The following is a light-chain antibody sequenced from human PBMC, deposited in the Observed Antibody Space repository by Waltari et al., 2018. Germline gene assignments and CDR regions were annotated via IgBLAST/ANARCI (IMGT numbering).Light chain of an antibody. J-gene: IGKJ5*01. CDR2: DAS. Sequence: EIVLTQSPATLSLSPGERATLSCRASQSVSSYLAWYQQKPGQAPMLLIYDASNRATGIPARFSGSGSGTDFTLTISGREPEDFAAYYCQQRSNSITFGQGTRLEIK. CDR3: QQRSNSIT. V-gene: IGKV3-11*01. CDR1: QSVSSY.